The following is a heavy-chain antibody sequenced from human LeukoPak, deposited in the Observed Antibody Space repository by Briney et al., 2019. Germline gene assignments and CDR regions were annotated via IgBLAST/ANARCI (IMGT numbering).Heavy chain of an antibody. D-gene: IGHD5-12*01. V-gene: IGHV3-30-3*01. CDR2: ISYDGSTK. Sequence: GGSLRLSCAASGFTFSSYAMHWVRQAPGMGLEWVAVISYDGSTKHYVDSVKGRLTISRDNSKNTLYLQMNSLRADDTAVYYCARNSGYGDFDYWGQGTLVTVSS. CDR3: ARNSGYGDFDY. J-gene: IGHJ4*02. CDR1: GFTFSSYA.